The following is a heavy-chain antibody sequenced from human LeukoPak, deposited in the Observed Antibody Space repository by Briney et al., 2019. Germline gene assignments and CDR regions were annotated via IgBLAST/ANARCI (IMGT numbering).Heavy chain of an antibody. CDR1: GGSFCVYY. J-gene: IGHJ4*02. D-gene: IGHD5-18*01. Sequence: SETLSLTCAVYGGSFCVYYWSWIRQPPGRGLEWIGEINQSGYTYYNPSRKSRVTISVDTSKNQFSLKLSSVTAADTAVYYCARDTAMVGGFDYWGQGTLVTVSS. CDR3: ARDTAMVGGFDY. CDR2: INQSGYT. V-gene: IGHV4-34*01.